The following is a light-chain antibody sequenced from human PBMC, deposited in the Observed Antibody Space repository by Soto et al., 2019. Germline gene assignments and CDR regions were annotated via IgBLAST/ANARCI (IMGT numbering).Light chain of an antibody. CDR3: KSYTTSDTWL. Sequence: QSALTQPASVSGSPGQSITISCSGTSSDIGGYNYVSWYQHHPGKAPKLIIYKVTYRPSGVSDRFSGSKSANTASLTISGLQAEDEADYYCKSYTTSDTWLFGGGTKLTVL. CDR1: SSDIGGYNY. J-gene: IGLJ3*02. CDR2: KVT. V-gene: IGLV2-14*01.